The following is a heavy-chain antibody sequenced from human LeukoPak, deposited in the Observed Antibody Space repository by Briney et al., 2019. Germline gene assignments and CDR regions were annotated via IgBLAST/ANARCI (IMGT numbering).Heavy chain of an antibody. J-gene: IGHJ4*02. CDR3: AKVYSSSWYQFDY. D-gene: IGHD6-13*01. V-gene: IGHV3-23*01. CDR1: GFTFSSYA. CDR2: ISGSGGST. Sequence: GGSLRLSCAASGFTFSSYAMSWVRQAPGKGLEWVSAISGSGGSTYYADSVKGRFTISRDNSKNTLSLQMNSLRAEDTAVYYCAKVYSSSWYQFDYWGQGTLVTVYS.